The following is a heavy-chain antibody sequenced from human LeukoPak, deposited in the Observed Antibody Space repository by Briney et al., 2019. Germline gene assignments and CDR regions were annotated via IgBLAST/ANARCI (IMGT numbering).Heavy chain of an antibody. V-gene: IGHV3-53*01. CDR3: AVTPYSSGYCCDY. CDR1: GFTFSSNY. D-gene: IGHD3-22*01. J-gene: IGHJ4*02. Sequence: GGSLRLSCAVSGFTFSSNYINWVRQAPGKGLEWVSVIYSGGTTYYADSVKGRFTISRDNSKNTLYLQMNSLRAEDTAVYYCAVTPYSSGYCCDYWGQGTLVTVSS. CDR2: IYSGGTT.